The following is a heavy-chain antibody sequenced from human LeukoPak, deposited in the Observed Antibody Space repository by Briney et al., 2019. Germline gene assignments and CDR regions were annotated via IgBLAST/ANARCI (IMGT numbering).Heavy chain of an antibody. CDR1: GDSISSSNHY. CDR3: ARQGDYCSTTSCYDY. D-gene: IGHD2-2*01. Sequence: LSDPLSLTCTVSGDSISSSNHYWGWIRQPPGKGLEWIGTIYYSGSTYYNPSLKSRVTISVDTSKNQFSLKLSSVTAADTAVYYCARQGDYCSTTSCYDYWGQGILVTVSS. V-gene: IGHV4-39*01. CDR2: IYYSGST. J-gene: IGHJ4*02.